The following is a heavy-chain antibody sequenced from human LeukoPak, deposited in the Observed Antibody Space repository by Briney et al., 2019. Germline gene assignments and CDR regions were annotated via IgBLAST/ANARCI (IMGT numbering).Heavy chain of an antibody. J-gene: IGHJ4*02. CDR3: ARRGFGSINYFDY. CDR1: GFTFSSYS. Sequence: GGSLRLSCAASGFTFSSYSMNWVRQAPGKGLEWVSYISSSSSTIYYADSVKGRFTISRDNSKNTLYLQMNSLRAEDTAVYYCARRGFGSINYFDYWGQGTLVTVSS. D-gene: IGHD1-26*01. V-gene: IGHV3-48*01. CDR2: ISSSSSTI.